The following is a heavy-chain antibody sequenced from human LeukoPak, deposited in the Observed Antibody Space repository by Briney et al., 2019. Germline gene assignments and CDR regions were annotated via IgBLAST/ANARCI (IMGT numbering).Heavy chain of an antibody. CDR3: ARDCSGGSCQVRDY. Sequence: PGGSLRLSCAASGFTFDDYGMSWVRQAPGKGLEWVSGINWNGGSTGYADSVKGRFTISRDNAKNSLYLQMNSLRAEDTALYDCARDCSGGSCQVRDYWGQGTLVTVSS. D-gene: IGHD2-15*01. V-gene: IGHV3-20*01. CDR2: INWNGGST. CDR1: GFTFDDYG. J-gene: IGHJ4*02.